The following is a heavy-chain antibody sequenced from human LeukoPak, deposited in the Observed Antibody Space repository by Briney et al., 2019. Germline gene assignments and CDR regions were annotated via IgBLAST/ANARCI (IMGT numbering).Heavy chain of an antibody. CDR3: ARGDSVLQY. J-gene: IGHJ4*02. V-gene: IGHV1-69*04. D-gene: IGHD3-10*02. CDR1: GGTFGSYA. Sequence: VAPVKVSCKPSGGTFGSYAVNWVRQAPGQGLEWVGKIVPLLGVPKYAQKFQERVTITADKSTSTAYMELSSLTSDDTAVYYCARGDSVLQYWGPGTLVTVSS. CDR2: IVPLLGVP.